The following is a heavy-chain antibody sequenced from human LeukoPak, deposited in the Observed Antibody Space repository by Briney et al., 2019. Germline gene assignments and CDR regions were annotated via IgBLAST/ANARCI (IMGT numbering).Heavy chain of an antibody. Sequence: SETLSLTCTVSGGSISGNYWTWTRQPPGKGLEWIGQIHYRGKVDYNPSLRSRIIISVDTSKNQMFLRLSSVTAADTAVYYCARFGIDYDMDVWGQGTKVTVSS. V-gene: IGHV4-59*01. CDR2: IHYRGKV. D-gene: IGHD3-16*01. J-gene: IGHJ6*02. CDR3: ARFGIDYDMDV. CDR1: GGSISGNY.